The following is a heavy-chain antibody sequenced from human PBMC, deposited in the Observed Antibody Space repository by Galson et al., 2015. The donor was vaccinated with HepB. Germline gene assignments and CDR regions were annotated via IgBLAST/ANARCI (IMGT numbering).Heavy chain of an antibody. CDR2: ITPYNGNT. J-gene: IGHJ6*02. V-gene: IGHV1-18*01. Sequence: SVKVSCKAFGYAFTKYGISWVRQAPGQGLEWMGWITPYNGNTNYEQNFQDRVTMTTETSTSTAYMELRGLTSDDTAVYYCARDYCSSARCRELYGMDVWGQGTPVSVSS. CDR3: ARDYCSSARCRELYGMDV. D-gene: IGHD2-2*01. CDR1: GYAFTKYG.